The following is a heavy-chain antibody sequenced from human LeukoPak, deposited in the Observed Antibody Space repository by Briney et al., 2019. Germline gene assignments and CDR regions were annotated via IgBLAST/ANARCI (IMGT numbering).Heavy chain of an antibody. CDR1: GFIFSTYW. Sequence: PGGSLRLSCAASGFIFSTYWMSWVRQAPGKGLEWVANIKQDGSDQYYVDSVKGRFTISRDNAKNSLYLQMNSLRVEDTAVYYCVKEVAEYYDVMTIYSEAFDYWGQGTLVTVSS. V-gene: IGHV3-7*01. J-gene: IGHJ4*02. D-gene: IGHD3-9*01. CDR2: IKQDGSDQ. CDR3: VKEVAEYYDVMTIYSEAFDY.